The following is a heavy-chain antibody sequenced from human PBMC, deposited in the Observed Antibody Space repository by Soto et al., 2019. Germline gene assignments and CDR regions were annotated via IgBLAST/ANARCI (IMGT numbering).Heavy chain of an antibody. CDR2: ISGSGGST. Sequence: GGSLRLSCAASGFTFSGYAMSWVRQAPGKGLEWVSTISGSGGSTYYADSVKGRFTISRDNSKNTLYLQMSSLRAEDTAVYYCAKITSEFLATWGYTPFDYWGQGTLVTVSS. J-gene: IGHJ4*02. V-gene: IGHV3-23*01. CDR1: GFTFSGYA. D-gene: IGHD3-3*01. CDR3: AKITSEFLATWGYTPFDY.